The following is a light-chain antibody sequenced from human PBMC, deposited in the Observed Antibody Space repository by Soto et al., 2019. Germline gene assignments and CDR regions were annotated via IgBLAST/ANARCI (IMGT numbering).Light chain of an antibody. Sequence: QSALTQPASVSGSDGQSSTISCTGTSSDVGSYNLVSWYQQHPGKAPKLMIYEGSKRPSGVSVRFSGSKSGNTASLTISGLQGEDEADYYCCSYAGGSTFVFGAGTKVTVL. V-gene: IGLV2-23*01. J-gene: IGLJ1*01. CDR3: CSYAGGSTFV. CDR2: EGS. CDR1: SSDVGSYNL.